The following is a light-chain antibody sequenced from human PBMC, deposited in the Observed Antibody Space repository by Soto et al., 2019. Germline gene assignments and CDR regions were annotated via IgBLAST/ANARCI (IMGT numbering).Light chain of an antibody. V-gene: IGKV4-1*01. CDR1: QSVLYSSNNKNY. Sequence: DIVMTQSPDYLAVSLGERTTINCKSSQSVLYSSNNKNYLAWYQQKPGRPPKLLIYWASTRESGVPDRFSGSGSGTDFTLTISSLQAEDVAVYYCQQYYSAPLTFGPGTTVDI. CDR3: QQYYSAPLT. J-gene: IGKJ3*01. CDR2: WAS.